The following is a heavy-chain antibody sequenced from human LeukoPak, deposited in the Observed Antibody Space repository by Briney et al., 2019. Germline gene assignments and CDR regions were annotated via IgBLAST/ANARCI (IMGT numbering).Heavy chain of an antibody. J-gene: IGHJ6*02. D-gene: IGHD3-10*01. CDR2: IYYSGST. CDR1: GGSISSYY. CDR3: ARDLSLFFGSGSPYYYGMDV. V-gene: IGHV4-59*01. Sequence: SETLSLTCTVSGGSISSYYWSWIRQPPGKGLECIGYIYYSGSTNYNPSLKSRVTISVDTSKNQFSLKLSSVTAADTAVYYCARDLSLFFGSGSPYYYGMDVWGQGTTVTVSS.